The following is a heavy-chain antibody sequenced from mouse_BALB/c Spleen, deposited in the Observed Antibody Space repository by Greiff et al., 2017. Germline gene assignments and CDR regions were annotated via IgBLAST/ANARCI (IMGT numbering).Heavy chain of an antibody. D-gene: IGHD1-2*01. CDR2: ISSGGGST. Sequence: DVMLVESGGGLVKPGGSLKLSCAASGFAFSSYDMSWVRQTPEKRLEWVAYISSGGGSTYYPDTVKGRFTISRDNAKNTLYLQMSSLKSEDTAMYYCARRITTATGAMDYWGQGTSVTVSS. CDR3: ARRITTATGAMDY. J-gene: IGHJ4*01. CDR1: GFAFSSYD. V-gene: IGHV5-12-1*01.